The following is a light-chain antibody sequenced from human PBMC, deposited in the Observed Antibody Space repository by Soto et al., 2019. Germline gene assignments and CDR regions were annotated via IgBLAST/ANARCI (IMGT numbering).Light chain of an antibody. CDR3: QQYNNWPPCT. CDR1: QSVSSN. Sequence: EIVMTQSPAILSVIPGERAALSCRASQSVSSNLAWYQQKPGQAPRLLLHGASTRATGIPARFTGSGSGTEFTLTISSLQSEDFAVYYCQQYNNWPPCTFGQGTKVDIK. CDR2: GAS. J-gene: IGKJ2*02. V-gene: IGKV3-15*01.